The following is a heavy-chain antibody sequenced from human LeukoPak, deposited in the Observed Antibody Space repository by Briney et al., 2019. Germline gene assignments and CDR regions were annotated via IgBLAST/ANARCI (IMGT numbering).Heavy chain of an antibody. V-gene: IGHV5-51*01. Sequence: GESLKISCKASGYSFSKYWIGWVRQMPGKGLEWMGIIYPSDSDTRYGPSSQGQVTISADTSISTAYLQWSSLQASDTAMYYCVRLFRSWSDGGVDQWGQGTLVAVSS. CDR2: IYPSDSDT. CDR3: VRLFRSWSDGGVDQ. J-gene: IGHJ4*02. CDR1: GYSFSKYW. D-gene: IGHD6-13*01.